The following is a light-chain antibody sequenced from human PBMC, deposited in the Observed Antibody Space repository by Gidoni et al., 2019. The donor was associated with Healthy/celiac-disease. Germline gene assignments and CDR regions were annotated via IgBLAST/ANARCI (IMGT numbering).Light chain of an antibody. J-gene: IGLJ3*02. CDR1: SSDVGGYNY. V-gene: IGLV2-14*03. Sequence: GSPGQSITISCTGTSSDVGGYNYVSWYQQHPGKAPKLMIYDVSNRPSGVSNRFSGSKSGNTASLTISGLQAEDEADYYCSSYTSSSTLWVFGGGTKLTVL. CDR3: SSYTSSSTLWV. CDR2: DVS.